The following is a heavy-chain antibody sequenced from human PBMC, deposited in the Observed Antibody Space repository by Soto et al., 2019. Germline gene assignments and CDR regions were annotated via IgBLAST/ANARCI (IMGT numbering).Heavy chain of an antibody. CDR2: IIPILGIA. CDR1: GGTFSSYT. J-gene: IGHJ4*02. V-gene: IGHV1-69*08. CDR3: ARDWQHLADY. Sequence: QVQLVQSGAEVKKPGSSVKVSCKDSGGTFSSYTISWVRQAPGQGREWMGRIIPILGIANYAQKLQGRVTITADKSTSTAYMELSSLRSEDTAVYYCARDWQHLADYWGQGTLVTVSS.